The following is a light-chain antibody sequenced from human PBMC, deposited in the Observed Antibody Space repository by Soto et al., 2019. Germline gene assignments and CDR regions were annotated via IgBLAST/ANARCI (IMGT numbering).Light chain of an antibody. CDR2: SNH. CDR1: SSNIGSNT. Sequence: QSVLTQPPSASGTPGQRVTISCSGSSSNIGSNTVNWYQQLPGTAPKLLMYSNHQRPSGVPDRFSGSKSGTSASLAINGLQSEDEADYYCSSFTSRSTLIFGGGTKVTVL. CDR3: SSFTSRSTLI. J-gene: IGLJ2*01. V-gene: IGLV1-44*01.